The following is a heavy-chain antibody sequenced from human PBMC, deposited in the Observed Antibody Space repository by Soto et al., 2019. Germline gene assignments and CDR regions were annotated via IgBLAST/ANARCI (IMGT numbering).Heavy chain of an antibody. J-gene: IGHJ5*02. V-gene: IGHV4-31*03. Sequence: KPSETLSLTCSVSGASISSGGYYWSWIRQLPGKGLEWMGYIYYSETTSYNPPLQTRVTISVDASNNQFSLELTSVTAADTAVYYCARGAYSTHYNWFDPWGQGTLVTVSS. CDR2: IYYSETT. CDR3: ARGAYSTHYNWFDP. CDR1: GASISSGGYY. D-gene: IGHD4-4*01.